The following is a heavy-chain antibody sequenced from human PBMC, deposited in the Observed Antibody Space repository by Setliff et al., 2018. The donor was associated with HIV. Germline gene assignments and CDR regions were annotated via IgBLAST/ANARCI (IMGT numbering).Heavy chain of an antibody. CDR2: IRGSGADA. V-gene: IGHV1-18*01. Sequence: ASVKVSCKTSEYSFVSHGMSWVRQAPGQGLEWMGWIRGSGADAKYAENLQGRVTLTMDISSSTGYMELRNLRSDDTAIYYCARGLGNFVPDLIGYFDYWGQGTLVTVSS. D-gene: IGHD3-3*02. J-gene: IGHJ4*03. CDR3: ARGLGNFVPDLIGYFDY. CDR1: EYSFVSHG.